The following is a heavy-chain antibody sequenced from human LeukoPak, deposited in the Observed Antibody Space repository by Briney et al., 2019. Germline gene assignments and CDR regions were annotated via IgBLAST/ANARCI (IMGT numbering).Heavy chain of an antibody. CDR1: GGSISGYY. D-gene: IGHD3-10*01. Sequence: SETLSLTCTVSGGSISGYYWSWIRQPPGKGLEWIGYIYYSGSTNYNPSLKSRVTISVDTSKNQFSLKLSSVTAADTAVYYCARRGAGRFRYAFDYWGQGTLVTVSS. V-gene: IGHV4-59*08. CDR3: ARRGAGRFRYAFDY. CDR2: IYYSGST. J-gene: IGHJ4*02.